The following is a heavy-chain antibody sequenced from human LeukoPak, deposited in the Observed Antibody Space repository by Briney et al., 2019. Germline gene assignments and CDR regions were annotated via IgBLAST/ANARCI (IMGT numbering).Heavy chain of an antibody. CDR1: GFTFSSYS. CDR3: ARPAKLRYYYYGMDV. V-gene: IGHV3-48*01. CDR2: ISSSSTI. J-gene: IGHJ6*02. D-gene: IGHD1-7*01. Sequence: GGSPRLSCAASGFTFSSYSMNWVRQAPGKGLEWVSYISSSSTIYYADSVKGRFTISRDNAKNSLYLQMNSLRAEDTAVYYCARPAKLRYYYYGMDVWGQGTTVTVSS.